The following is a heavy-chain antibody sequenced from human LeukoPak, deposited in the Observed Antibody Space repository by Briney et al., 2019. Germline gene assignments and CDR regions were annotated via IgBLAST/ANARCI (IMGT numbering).Heavy chain of an antibody. Sequence: GGSLRLSCAASGFTFSSYAMSWVRQAPGKGPEWVSAISGSGGSTYYADSVKGRFTISRDNSKNTLYLQTNSLRAEDTAVYYCAKDGYSSSWYYFDHWGQGTLVTVSS. D-gene: IGHD6-13*01. CDR3: AKDGYSSSWYYFDH. CDR2: ISGSGGST. J-gene: IGHJ4*02. V-gene: IGHV3-23*01. CDR1: GFTFSSYA.